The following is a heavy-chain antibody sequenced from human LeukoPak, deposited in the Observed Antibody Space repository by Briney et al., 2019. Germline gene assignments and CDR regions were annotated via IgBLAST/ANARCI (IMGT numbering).Heavy chain of an antibody. Sequence: SETLSLTCAVYGGSFSGYYWSWVRQPPGKGLEWIGEINHSGSTNYNPSLTSRVAISVDTSKNQFSLKLSSVTAADTAVYYCARGGIVATTLFDYWGQGTLVTVSS. J-gene: IGHJ4*02. CDR2: INHSGST. D-gene: IGHD5-12*01. CDR3: ARGGIVATTLFDY. CDR1: GGSFSGYY. V-gene: IGHV4-34*01.